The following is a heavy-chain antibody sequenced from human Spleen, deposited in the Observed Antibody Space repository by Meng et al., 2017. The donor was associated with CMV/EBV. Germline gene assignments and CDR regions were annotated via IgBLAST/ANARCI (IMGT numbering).Heavy chain of an antibody. CDR3: ATWVVEPAGVFDS. J-gene: IGHJ4*02. Sequence: GESLKISCAASGFTFSSYAMSWVRQAPGKGLKWISYISPGGNTIYYADSVEGRFTISRDNTKNSLFLQMNSLRAEDTAVYYCATWVVEPAGVFDSWGQGTLVTVSS. D-gene: IGHD2-2*01. CDR1: GFTFSSYA. CDR2: ISPGGNTI. V-gene: IGHV3-48*04.